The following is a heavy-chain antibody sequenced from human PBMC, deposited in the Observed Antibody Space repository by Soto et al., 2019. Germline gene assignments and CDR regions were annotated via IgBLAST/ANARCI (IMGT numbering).Heavy chain of an antibody. V-gene: IGHV3-21*01. CDR1: GFTFSSYS. J-gene: IGHJ3*02. CDR2: ISSSSSYI. CDR3: ARPGLYDYGDAFDI. D-gene: IGHD4-17*01. Sequence: GGSLRLSCAASGFTFSSYSMNWVRQAPGKGLEWVSSISSSSSYIYYADSVKGRFTISRDNAKNSLYLQMNSLRAEDTAVYYCARPGLYDYGDAFDIWGQGTMVTVSS.